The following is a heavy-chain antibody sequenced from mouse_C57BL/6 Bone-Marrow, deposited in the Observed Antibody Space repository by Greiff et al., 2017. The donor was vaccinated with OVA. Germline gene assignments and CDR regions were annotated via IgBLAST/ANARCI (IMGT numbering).Heavy chain of an antibody. CDR2: ISYDGSN. D-gene: IGHD2-14*01. CDR1: GYSITSGYY. J-gene: IGHJ2*01. Sequence: DVQLQESGPGLVKPSQSLSLTCSVTGYSITSGYYWNWIRQFPGNKLEWMGYISYDGSNNYNPSLKNRISITRDTSKNQFFLKLNSVTTEDTATYYCASGYGNYWGQGTTLTVSS. CDR3: ASGYGNY. V-gene: IGHV3-6*01.